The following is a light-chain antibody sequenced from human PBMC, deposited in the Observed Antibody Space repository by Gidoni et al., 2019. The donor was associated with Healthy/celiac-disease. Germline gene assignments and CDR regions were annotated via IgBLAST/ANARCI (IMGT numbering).Light chain of an antibody. Sequence: SYELTQPPSVSVSPGQTARITCSGDALPKQYAYWYQQKPGQAPVLVIYKDSERPSGIPERFSGSSSGTTVTLTISGVQAEDEADCYCQSADSSGIVVFGGGTKLTVL. V-gene: IGLV3-25*03. CDR2: KDS. CDR3: QSADSSGIVV. J-gene: IGLJ2*01. CDR1: ALPKQY.